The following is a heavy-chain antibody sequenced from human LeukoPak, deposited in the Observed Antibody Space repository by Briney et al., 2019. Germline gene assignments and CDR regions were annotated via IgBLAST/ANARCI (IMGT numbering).Heavy chain of an antibody. CDR3: ARWVNYCYYYYMDV. Sequence: GGSLRLSCAASGFTFSSYWMSWVRQAPGKGLEWVANIKQDGSEKYYVDSVKGRFTISRDNAKNSLYLQMNSLRAEDTAVYYCARWVNYCYYYYMDVWGKGTTVTVSS. CDR1: GFTFSSYW. D-gene: IGHD3-22*01. V-gene: IGHV3-7*01. CDR2: IKQDGSEK. J-gene: IGHJ6*03.